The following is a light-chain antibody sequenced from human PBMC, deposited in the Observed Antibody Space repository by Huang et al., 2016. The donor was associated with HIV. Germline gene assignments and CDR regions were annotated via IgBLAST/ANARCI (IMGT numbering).Light chain of an antibody. V-gene: IGKV3-20*01. CDR1: QSVSSTY. CDR3: QQYGRSPPVT. Sequence: EIVLTQSPGTLSLSPGERATLSCRASQSVSSTYLAWYQQTPGQAPGLLIYGASSRATGIPDRFSGRGAGTDFTLTISRLEPEDFAVYYCQQYGRSPPVTFGQGTKVEIQ. CDR2: GAS. J-gene: IGKJ1*01.